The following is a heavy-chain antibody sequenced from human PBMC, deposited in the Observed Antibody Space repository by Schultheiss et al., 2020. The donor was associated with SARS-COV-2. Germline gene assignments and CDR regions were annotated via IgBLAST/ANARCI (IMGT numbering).Heavy chain of an antibody. V-gene: IGHV4-39*07. J-gene: IGHJ5*02. CDR1: GGSISSSSYY. CDR3: ARGPPLWTRRRVPTNWFDP. D-gene: IGHD6-19*01. Sequence: SETLSLTCTVSGGSISSSSYYWGWIRQPPGKGLEWIGNMYYSGSTNYNPSLKSRVTISVDTSKNQFSLKLSSVTAADTAVYYCARGPPLWTRRRVPTNWFDPWGQGTLVTVSS. CDR2: MYYSGST.